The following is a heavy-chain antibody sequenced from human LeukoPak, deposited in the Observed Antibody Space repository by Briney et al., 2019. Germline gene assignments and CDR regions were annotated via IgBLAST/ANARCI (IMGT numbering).Heavy chain of an antibody. V-gene: IGHV1-18*01. CDR2: SSANSGNT. CDR1: CYKFTSDG. D-gene: IGHD3-3*01. Sequence: ASVKVSCTASCYKFTSDGISWLRRAPGQGLEWMGWSSANSGNTTYALTFQGRVTMTTDTSTSTAYMELRSLRTDDTAVYYCARDGITIFGIQSYAIDYWGQGTLVTVSS. J-gene: IGHJ4*02. CDR3: ARDGITIFGIQSYAIDY.